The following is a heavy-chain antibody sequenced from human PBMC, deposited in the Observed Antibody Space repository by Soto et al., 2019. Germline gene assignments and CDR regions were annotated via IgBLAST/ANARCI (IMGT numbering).Heavy chain of an antibody. V-gene: IGHV3-30*18. J-gene: IGHJ6*03. Sequence: QVQLVESGGGVVQPGKSLRLSCAASGFTFSTHGMHWVRQAPGKGLEWVAVISSDGSNKYYADSVKGRFTISRDNSKDSMYRQTNSLRAEDTAVYYCAQGGFGVIKNYMDVWGTGTTVTVSS. CDR1: GFTFSTHG. D-gene: IGHD3-3*01. CDR3: AQGGFGVIKNYMDV. CDR2: ISSDGSNK.